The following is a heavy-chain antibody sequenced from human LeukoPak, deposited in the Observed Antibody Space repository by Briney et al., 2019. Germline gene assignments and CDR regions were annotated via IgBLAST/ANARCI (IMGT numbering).Heavy chain of an antibody. D-gene: IGHD7-27*01. Sequence: PGGSLRLSCAASGFAFSSYSMNWVRQAPGKGLEWVSAISGSGGSTYYADSVKGRFTISRDNSKNTLYLQMNSLRAEDMAVYYCAKDHLGTSYYFDYWGQGTLVTVSS. CDR2: ISGSGGST. CDR3: AKDHLGTSYYFDY. J-gene: IGHJ4*02. CDR1: GFAFSSYS. V-gene: IGHV3-23*01.